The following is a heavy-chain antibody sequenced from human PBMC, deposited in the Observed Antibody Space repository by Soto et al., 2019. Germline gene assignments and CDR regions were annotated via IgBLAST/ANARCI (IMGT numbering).Heavy chain of an antibody. J-gene: IGHJ6*02. CDR3: AGHPTMIVVVITTEGMDV. CDR2: IIPIFGTA. V-gene: IGHV1-69*06. D-gene: IGHD3-22*01. Sequence: AASVKVSCKASGGTFRSYAISWARQAPGQGLEWMGGIIPIFGTANYAQRFQGRVTITADKSTSTAYMELSSLRSEDTAVYYCAGHPTMIVVVITTEGMDVWGQGTTVTVSS. CDR1: GGTFRSYA.